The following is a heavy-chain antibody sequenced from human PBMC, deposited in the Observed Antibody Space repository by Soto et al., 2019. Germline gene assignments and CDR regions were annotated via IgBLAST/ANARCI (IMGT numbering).Heavy chain of an antibody. CDR3: ARDRRGIRDWFDP. Sequence: SETLSLTCTVSGGSISSYYWSWIRQPPGKGLEWIGYIYYSGSTNYNPSLKSRVTISVDTSKNQFSLKLSSVTAADTAVYYCARDRRGIRDWFDPWGQGTLVTAPQ. V-gene: IGHV4-59*01. CDR2: IYYSGST. D-gene: IGHD3-3*02. J-gene: IGHJ5*02. CDR1: GGSISSYY.